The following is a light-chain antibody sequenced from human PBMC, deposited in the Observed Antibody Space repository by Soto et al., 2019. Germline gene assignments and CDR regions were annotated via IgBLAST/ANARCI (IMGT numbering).Light chain of an antibody. V-gene: IGKV3-15*01. Sequence: IVMTQSPATLSVSPGARATLSCRASQSIASNLAWYQQKPGQAPRLLIYGASTRSTTIPARFSGSGSGTEFTLTISSLQSEDFAVYYCQQYNNDWPTFGQGTKVEIK. J-gene: IGKJ1*01. CDR3: QQYNNDWPT. CDR2: GAS. CDR1: QSIASN.